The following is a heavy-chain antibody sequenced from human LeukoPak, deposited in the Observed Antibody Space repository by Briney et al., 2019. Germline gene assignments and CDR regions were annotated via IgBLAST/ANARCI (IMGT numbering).Heavy chain of an antibody. V-gene: IGHV3-23*01. D-gene: IGHD3-22*01. J-gene: IGHJ4*02. CDR3: AKVLYDSSGYIDY. CDR2: ISGSGGST. Sequence: GGSLRLSCAASGFTFDDYAMHWVRQAPGKGLEWVSAISGSGGSTYYADSVKGRFTISRDNSKNTLYLQMNSLRAEDTAVYYCAKVLYDSSGYIDYWGQGTLVTVSS. CDR1: GFTFDDYA.